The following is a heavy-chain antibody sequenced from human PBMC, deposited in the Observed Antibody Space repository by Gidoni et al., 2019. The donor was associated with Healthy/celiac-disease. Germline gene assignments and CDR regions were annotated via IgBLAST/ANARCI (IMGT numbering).Heavy chain of an antibody. V-gene: IGHV3-13*01. CDR2: IGTAGDT. J-gene: IGHJ6*02. CDR3: ARAPHHRNDWPSSDYYYGMDV. D-gene: IGHD1-1*01. CDR1: GFTFSSYD. Sequence: EVQLVESGGGLVQPGGSLRLSCAASGFTFSSYDMPWGRQATGKGLDWVSAIGTAGDTYYPGSVKGRFTISRENAKNSLYLKRNSLRAGDTAVYYCARAPHHRNDWPSSDYYYGMDVWGQGTTVTVSS.